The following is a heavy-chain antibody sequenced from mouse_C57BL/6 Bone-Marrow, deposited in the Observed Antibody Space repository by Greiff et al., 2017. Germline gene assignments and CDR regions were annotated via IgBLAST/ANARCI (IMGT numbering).Heavy chain of an antibody. CDR2: IYPGDGDT. D-gene: IGHD4-1*01. Sequence: VQLQQSGPELVKPGASVKISCKASGYAFSSSWMNWVKQRPGKGLEWIGRIYPGDGDTNYNGKFKGKATLTADKSSSTAYMQLSSLTTEDSAVYFCARTWDDDWGQGTTLTVSS. V-gene: IGHV1-82*01. J-gene: IGHJ2*01. CDR1: GYAFSSSW. CDR3: ARTWDDD.